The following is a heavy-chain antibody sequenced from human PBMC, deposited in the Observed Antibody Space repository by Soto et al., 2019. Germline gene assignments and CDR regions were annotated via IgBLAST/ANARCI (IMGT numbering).Heavy chain of an antibody. CDR1: GVPFSSYW. D-gene: IGHD6-13*01. CDR2: IKQDGSDK. J-gene: IGHJ4*02. Sequence: GALSLSCAAAGVPFSSYWMSGVRQAPGKGLEWVANIKQDGSDKYYVDSVKGRFTISRDNAKNSLYLQMNSLRAEDTAAYYCATSAAAPGNYWGQGTLVTVSS. V-gene: IGHV3-7*01. CDR3: ATSAAAPGNY.